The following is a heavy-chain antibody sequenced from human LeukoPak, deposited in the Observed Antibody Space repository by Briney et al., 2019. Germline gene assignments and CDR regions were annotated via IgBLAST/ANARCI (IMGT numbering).Heavy chain of an antibody. CDR3: AREDYSGYDSGSDY. D-gene: IGHD5-12*01. J-gene: IGHJ4*02. CDR2: INPNSGGT. Sequence: ASVKVSCKASGYTFTGYYMHWVRQAPGQGREWMGWINPNSGGTNYAQKFQGRVTMTRDTSISTAYMELSRLRSDDTAVYYCAREDYSGYDSGSDYWGQGTLVTVSS. CDR1: GYTFTGYY. V-gene: IGHV1-2*02.